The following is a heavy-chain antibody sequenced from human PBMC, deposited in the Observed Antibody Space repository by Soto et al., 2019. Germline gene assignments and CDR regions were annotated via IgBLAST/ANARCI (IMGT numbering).Heavy chain of an antibody. CDR3: ARDTGGRWELPGRIDY. D-gene: IGHD1-26*01. Sequence: GGSLILSCAASGFTFSSYGIHWVRQAPGKGLEWVAVIWYDGSNKYYADSVKGRFTISRDNAKNSLYLQMNSLRDEDTAVYYCARDTGGRWELPGRIDYWGQGTMVTVSS. CDR2: IWYDGSNK. J-gene: IGHJ4*02. CDR1: GFTFSSYG. V-gene: IGHV3-33*01.